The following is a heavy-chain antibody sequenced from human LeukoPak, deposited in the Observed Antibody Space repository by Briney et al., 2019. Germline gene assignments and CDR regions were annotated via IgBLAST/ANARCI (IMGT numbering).Heavy chain of an antibody. CDR1: GFTFDDYA. J-gene: IGHJ4*02. D-gene: IGHD1-26*01. V-gene: IGHV3-9*01. Sequence: GGSLRLSCAASGFTFDDYAMHWVRQAPGKGLEWVSGISWNSGSIGYADSVKGRFTISRDNAKNSLYLQMNSLRAEDTALYYCAKGRVGAYDYRGQGTLVTVSS. CDR3: AKGRVGAYDY. CDR2: ISWNSGSI.